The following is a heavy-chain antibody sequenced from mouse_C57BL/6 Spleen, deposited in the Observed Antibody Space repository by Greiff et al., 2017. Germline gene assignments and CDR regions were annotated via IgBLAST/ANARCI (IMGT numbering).Heavy chain of an antibody. V-gene: IGHV1-64*01. Sequence: VQLQQPGAELVKPGASVKLSCKASGYTFTSYWMHWVKQRPGQGLEWIGMIHPNSGSTNYNEKFKSKATLTVDKSSSTAYMQLSSLTSEDSAVYYCARDDYDVVITWFAYWGQGTLVTVSA. J-gene: IGHJ3*01. CDR3: ARDDYDVVITWFAY. CDR2: IHPNSGST. D-gene: IGHD2-4*01. CDR1: GYTFTSYW.